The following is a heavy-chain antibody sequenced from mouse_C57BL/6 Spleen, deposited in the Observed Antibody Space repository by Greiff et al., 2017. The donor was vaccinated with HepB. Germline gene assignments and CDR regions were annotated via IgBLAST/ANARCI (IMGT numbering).Heavy chain of an antibody. CDR2: ISDGGSYT. Sequence: EVMLVESGGGLVKPGGSLKLSCAASGFTFSSYAMSWVRQTPEKRLEWVATISDGGSYTYYPDNVKGRFTISRDNAKNNLYLQMSHLKSEDTAMYYCARYKGNYGSSYDWYFDVWGTGTTVTVSS. D-gene: IGHD1-1*01. V-gene: IGHV5-4*03. CDR3: ARYKGNYGSSYDWYFDV. J-gene: IGHJ1*03. CDR1: GFTFSSYA.